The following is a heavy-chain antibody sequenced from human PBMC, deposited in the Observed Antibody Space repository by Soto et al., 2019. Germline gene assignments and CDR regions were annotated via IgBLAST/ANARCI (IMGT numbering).Heavy chain of an antibody. V-gene: IGHV1-69*02. CDR1: GGTFSSYT. Sequence: SVKVSCKASGGTFSSYTISWVRQAPGQGLEWMGRIIPILGIANYAQKFQGRVTITADKSTSTAYMELSSLRSEDTAVYYCARGRGIQLLTDRCWFDPWGQGTLVTVSS. CDR3: ARGRGIQLLTDRCWFDP. CDR2: IIPILGIA. J-gene: IGHJ5*02. D-gene: IGHD2-2*01.